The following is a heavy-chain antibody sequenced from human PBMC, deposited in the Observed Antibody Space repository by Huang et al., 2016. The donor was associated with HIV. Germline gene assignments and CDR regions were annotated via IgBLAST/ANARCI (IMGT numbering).Heavy chain of an antibody. CDR3: ARVGAVAGHYYYYIDV. CDR2: MNPNSGNT. J-gene: IGHJ6*03. D-gene: IGHD6-19*01. V-gene: IGHV1-8*03. CDR1: GYTFTSRD. Sequence: QVQLVQSGAEVKKPGASVKVSCKASGYTFTSRDINWVRQATGQGREWMGGMNPNSGNTGYAQKVQGRVSITRNTSISTAYMELSSLRSEDTAVYYCARVGAVAGHYYYYIDVWGKGTTVTVSS.